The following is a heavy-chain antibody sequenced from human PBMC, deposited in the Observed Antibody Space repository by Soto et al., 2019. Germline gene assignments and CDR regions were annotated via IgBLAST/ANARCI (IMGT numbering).Heavy chain of an antibody. CDR3: AKTSDPSFYYYYDMDV. J-gene: IGHJ6*02. Sequence: GGSLRLSCAASGFTFSNAWMNWVRQAPGKGLEWVSFISSDGSNKYYADSVKGRFTISRDNSKNTLYLQMNSLRAEDTAVYYCAKTSDPSFYYYYDMDVWGQGTTVTVSS. CDR1: GFTFSNAW. CDR2: ISSDGSNK. V-gene: IGHV3-30*18. D-gene: IGHD3-10*01.